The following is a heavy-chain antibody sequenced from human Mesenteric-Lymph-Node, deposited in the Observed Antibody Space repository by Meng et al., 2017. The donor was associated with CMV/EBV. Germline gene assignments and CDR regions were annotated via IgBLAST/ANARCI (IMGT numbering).Heavy chain of an antibody. Sequence: GSLRLSCAVSGGSISSSNWWTWVRQPPGKGLEWIGSIYYSGSTYYNPSLKSRVTISVDTSKNQFSLKLSSVTAADTAVYYCARAVLRFLEWDLSPHPYGMDVWGQGTTVTVSS. CDR1: GGSISSSNW. V-gene: IGHV4-4*02. CDR2: IYYSGST. CDR3: ARAVLRFLEWDLSPHPYGMDV. J-gene: IGHJ6*02. D-gene: IGHD3-3*01.